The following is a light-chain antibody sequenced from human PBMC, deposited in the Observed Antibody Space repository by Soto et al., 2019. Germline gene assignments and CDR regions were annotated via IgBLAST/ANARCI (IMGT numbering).Light chain of an antibody. CDR3: HQRQSWPRT. CDR1: QSVSSH. V-gene: IGKV3-11*01. Sequence: EIVLTQSPATLSLSPGERATLSCRASQSVSSHLAWYQQKPGQSPRLLIYDASNNATGIPARFTCSWSFTDFTLTISSLEPEDFAVYYCHQRQSWPRTFGQGTKVDIK. CDR2: DAS. J-gene: IGKJ1*01.